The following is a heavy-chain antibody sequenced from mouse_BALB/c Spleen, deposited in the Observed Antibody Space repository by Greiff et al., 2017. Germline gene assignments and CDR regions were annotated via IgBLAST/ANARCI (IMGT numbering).Heavy chain of an antibody. CDR3: ARRYGNYVVFAY. J-gene: IGHJ3*01. CDR2: ISYSGST. CDR1: GYSITSDYA. Sequence: EVKLQESGPGLVKPSQSLSLTCTVTGYSITSDYAWNWIRQFPGNKLEWMGYISYSGSTSYNPSLKSRISITRDTSKNQFFLQLNSVTTEDTATYYCARRYGNYVVFAYWGQGTLVTVSA. V-gene: IGHV3-2*02. D-gene: IGHD2-10*02.